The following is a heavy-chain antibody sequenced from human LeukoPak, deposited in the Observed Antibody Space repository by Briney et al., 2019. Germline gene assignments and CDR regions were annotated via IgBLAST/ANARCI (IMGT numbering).Heavy chain of an antibody. V-gene: IGHV3-21*01. CDR2: ISSSGSYI. D-gene: IGHD1-14*01. CDR3: ARDNNRVFLDY. CDR1: AFTFSSYS. J-gene: IGHJ4*02. Sequence: GGSLRLSCAASAFTFSSYSMNWVRQAPGKGLEWVSSISSSGSYIYYADSVNGRFTISRDNAKNSLYLQMNSLRAEDTAVYYCARDNNRVFLDYWGQGTLVTVSS.